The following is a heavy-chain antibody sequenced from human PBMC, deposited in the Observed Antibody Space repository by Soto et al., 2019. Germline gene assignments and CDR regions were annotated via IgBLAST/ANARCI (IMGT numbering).Heavy chain of an antibody. CDR2: INSDGSST. J-gene: IGHJ4*02. D-gene: IGHD3-22*01. CDR1: GFTFSSYW. CDR3: AKGGYYDSSGYSLFDY. Sequence: GGSLRLSCAASGFTFSSYWMHWVRQARGKGLVWVSRINSDGSSTSYADSVKGRFTISRDNAKNTLYLQMNSLRAEDTAVYYCAKGGYYDSSGYSLFDYWGQGTLVTVSS. V-gene: IGHV3-74*01.